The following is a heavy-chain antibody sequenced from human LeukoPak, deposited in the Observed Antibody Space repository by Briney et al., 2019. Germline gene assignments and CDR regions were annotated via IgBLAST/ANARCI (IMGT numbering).Heavy chain of an antibody. CDR3: ARAGADASYYDFWSGYSTADYYMDV. V-gene: IGHV3-64*01. CDR1: GFTFSSYA. D-gene: IGHD3-3*01. Sequence: GGSLRLSCAASGFTFSSYAMHWVRQAPGKGLEYVSAISSNGGSTYYANSVKGRFTISRDNSKNTLYLQMGSLRAEDMAVYYCARAGADASYYDFWSGYSTADYYMDVWGKGTTVTVSS. CDR2: ISSNGGST. J-gene: IGHJ6*03.